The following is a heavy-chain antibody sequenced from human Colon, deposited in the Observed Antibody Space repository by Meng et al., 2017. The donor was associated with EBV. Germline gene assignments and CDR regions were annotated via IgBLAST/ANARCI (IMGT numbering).Heavy chain of an antibody. V-gene: IGHV4-4*02. D-gene: IGHD3-10*01. CDR1: GGSNSMVNV. CDR3: ARDNDITLIQGGGFGY. CDR2: IYRTGDA. Sequence: ARVRCSAWWVVKSFGALSLPCASMGGSNSMVNVWRWVRQPQGKGLEWIGEIYRTGDANYNPSLNIRVSISIDKAKNHFSLILNSVTAADTAMYYCARDNDITLIQGGGFGYWGPGTLVTVSS. J-gene: IGHJ4*02.